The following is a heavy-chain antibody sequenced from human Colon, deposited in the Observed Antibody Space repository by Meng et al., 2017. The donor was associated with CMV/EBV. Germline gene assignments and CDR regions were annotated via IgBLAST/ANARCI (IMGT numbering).Heavy chain of an antibody. CDR2: ISSDQSTI. CDR3: AGEQGSWNVIY. D-gene: IGHD1-1*01. CDR1: GFTFSVYG. Sequence: GESLKISCAASGFTFSVYGMGWVRQAPGKGLEWISYISSDQSTIYHADSVKGRFTVSRDNAKNSLYLHMNSLRADDTAVYYCAGEQGSWNVIYWGQGTRVTVSS. V-gene: IGHV3-48*04. J-gene: IGHJ4*02.